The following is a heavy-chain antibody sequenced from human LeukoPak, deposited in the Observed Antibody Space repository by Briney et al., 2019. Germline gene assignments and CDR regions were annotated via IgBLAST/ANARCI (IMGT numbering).Heavy chain of an antibody. J-gene: IGHJ5*02. CDR1: GGSTSTYY. D-gene: IGHD3-10*01. CDR3: ARHTYYHGSGNYYNEGFDP. Sequence: SETLSLTCTVSGGSTSTYYWSWIRQPPGKGLEWIGYIYYSGSTNYNPSLTSRVTISVDTSKNQISLKLSSVTAADTAVYYCARHTYYHGSGNYYNEGFDPWGQGTLVTVSS. V-gene: IGHV4-59*08. CDR2: IYYSGST.